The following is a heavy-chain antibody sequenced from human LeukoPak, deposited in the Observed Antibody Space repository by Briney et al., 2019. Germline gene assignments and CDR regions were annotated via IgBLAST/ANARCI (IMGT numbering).Heavy chain of an antibody. CDR1: GFTFSDYY. V-gene: IGHV3-11*04. D-gene: IGHD5-12*01. Sequence: GGSLRLSCAASGFTFSDYYMGWIRQAPGKGLEWVSYISSSGSTIYYADSVKGRFTISRDNAKNSLYLQMNSLRAEDTAVYYCVRGYGSPYYYYMDVWGKGTTVTVSS. J-gene: IGHJ6*03. CDR2: ISSSGSTI. CDR3: VRGYGSPYYYYMDV.